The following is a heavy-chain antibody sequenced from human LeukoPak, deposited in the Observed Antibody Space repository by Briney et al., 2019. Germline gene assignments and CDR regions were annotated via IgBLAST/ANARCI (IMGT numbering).Heavy chain of an antibody. J-gene: IGHJ4*02. CDR2: ISTSSSYI. CDR3: ARDRERVAATGTLFTD. D-gene: IGHD6-13*01. V-gene: IGHV3-21*01. CDR1: GFTFSTYN. Sequence: GGSLRLSCAASGFTFSTYNMNWVRQAPGKGLEWVSSISTSSSYIYYADSVKGRFTISRDNARNSLFLQMNRLRAEDTAVYYCARDRERVAATGTLFTDWGQGILVTVSS.